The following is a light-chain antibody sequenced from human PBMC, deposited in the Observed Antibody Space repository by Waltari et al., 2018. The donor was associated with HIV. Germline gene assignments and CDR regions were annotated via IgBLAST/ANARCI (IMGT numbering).Light chain of an antibody. CDR1: QSISSW. Sequence: DIQMTQSPSTLSASVGDRVTITCRASQSISSWLAWYQQKPGKSPNLLIYKASSLESGVPSRFSGSGSGTELTLTISSLQPDDFATYYCQQYNSYSPTIGGGTKVEIK. CDR3: QQYNSYSPT. V-gene: IGKV1-5*03. CDR2: KAS. J-gene: IGKJ4*01.